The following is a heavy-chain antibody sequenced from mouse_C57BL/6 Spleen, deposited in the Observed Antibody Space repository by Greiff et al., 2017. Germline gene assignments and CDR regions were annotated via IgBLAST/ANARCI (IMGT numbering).Heavy chain of an antibody. CDR3: ARYRGLRSNFDY. V-gene: IGHV1-72*01. CDR1: GYTFTSYW. CDR2: IDPNSGGT. D-gene: IGHD1-1*01. J-gene: IGHJ2*01. Sequence: QVQLQQPGAELVKPGASVKLSCKASGYTFTSYWMHWVKQRPGRGLEWIGRIDPNSGGTKYNEKFKSKATLTIDKPSITAYMQLSSLTSEDSAVYYCARYRGLRSNFDYWGQGTTLTVSS.